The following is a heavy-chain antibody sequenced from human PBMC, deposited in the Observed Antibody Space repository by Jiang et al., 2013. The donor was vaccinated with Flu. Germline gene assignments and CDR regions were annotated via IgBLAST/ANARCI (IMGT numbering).Heavy chain of an antibody. CDR3: ARHLGYCSGTSCYSWFDP. Sequence: LLKPSETLSLSCTVSGGSISSYYWSWIRQPPGKGLEWIGYIYYSGSTNYNPSLKSRGTISVDTSKNQFSLKLSSVTAADTAVYYCARHLGYCSGTSCYSWFDPWGQGTLVTVSS. CDR2: IYYSGST. J-gene: IGHJ5*02. D-gene: IGHD2-2*02. V-gene: IGHV4-59*08. CDR1: GGSISSYY.